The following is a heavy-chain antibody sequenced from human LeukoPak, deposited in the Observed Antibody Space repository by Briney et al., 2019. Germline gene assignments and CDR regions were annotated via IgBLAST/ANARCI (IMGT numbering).Heavy chain of an antibody. V-gene: IGHV4-4*07. CDR3: GGGDDYGGNSIPN. CDR1: GGSISSYY. CDR2: IYTSGST. Sequence: PSETLSLTCTVSGGSISSYYWSWIRQPPGKGLEWIGRIYTSGSTNYNPSPKSRVTMSVDTSKNQFSLELSSVTPADTAVYYCGGGDDYGGNSIPNRGQGSLVTVSS. J-gene: IGHJ4*02. D-gene: IGHD4-23*01.